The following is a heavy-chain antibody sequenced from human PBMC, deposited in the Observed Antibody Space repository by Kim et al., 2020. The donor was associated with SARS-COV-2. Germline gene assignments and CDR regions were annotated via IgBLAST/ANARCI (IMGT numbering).Heavy chain of an antibody. CDR3: ARDPGVAGTPKGRGYYYYYGMDV. D-gene: IGHD6-19*01. CDR2: ISYDGSNK. Sequence: GGSLRLSCAASGFTFSSYAMHWVRQAPGKGLEWVAVISYDGSNKYYADSVKGRFTISRDNSKNTLYLQMNSLRAEDTAVYYCARDPGVAGTPKGRGYYYYYGMDVWGQGTTVTVSS. CDR1: GFTFSSYA. V-gene: IGHV3-30*04. J-gene: IGHJ6*02.